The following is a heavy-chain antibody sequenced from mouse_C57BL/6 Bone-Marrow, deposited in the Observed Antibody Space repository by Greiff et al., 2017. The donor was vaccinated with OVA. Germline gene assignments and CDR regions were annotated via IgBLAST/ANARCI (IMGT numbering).Heavy chain of an antibody. CDR1: GFNIKDDY. Sequence: EVQLQQSGAELVRPGASVKLSCTASGFNIKDDYMHWVKQRPEQGLEWIGWIDPENGDTEYASKFQGKATITADTSSNTAYLQLSSLTSEDTAVYYCTSSYSHYFDYWGQGTTLTVSS. CDR2: IDPENGDT. J-gene: IGHJ2*01. D-gene: IGHD1-1*01. CDR3: TSSYSHYFDY. V-gene: IGHV14-4*01.